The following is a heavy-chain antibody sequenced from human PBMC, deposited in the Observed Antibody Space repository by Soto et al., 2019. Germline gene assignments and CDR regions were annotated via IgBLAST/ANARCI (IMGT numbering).Heavy chain of an antibody. Sequence: QVQLVESGGGVVQPGRSLRLSCAASGFTFSSYGMHWVRQAPDKGLEWVAVIWYDGSNKYYADSVKGRFTISRDNSKNTLYLQMNSLRAEDTAVYYCAREENAFDIWGQGTMVTVSS. J-gene: IGHJ3*02. V-gene: IGHV3-33*01. CDR2: IWYDGSNK. CDR1: GFTFSSYG. CDR3: AREENAFDI.